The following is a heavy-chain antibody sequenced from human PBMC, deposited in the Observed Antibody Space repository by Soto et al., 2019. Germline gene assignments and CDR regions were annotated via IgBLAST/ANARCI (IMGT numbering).Heavy chain of an antibody. CDR1: GYTFDIYA. V-gene: IGHV1-3*01. CDR3: ARVQFSAYDFKLAFAI. D-gene: IGHD5-12*01. Sequence: QVQLVQSGAQVKKPGASVKVYCKASGYTFDIYALHWVRQAPGRRLEWMGWIHAGNGYTKYSQSFQLRVIIARDTSASTLPMDLSSLRSEDTAVYYCARVQFSAYDFKLAFAIWGQGTMPTVPS. CDR2: IHAGNGYT. J-gene: IGHJ3*02.